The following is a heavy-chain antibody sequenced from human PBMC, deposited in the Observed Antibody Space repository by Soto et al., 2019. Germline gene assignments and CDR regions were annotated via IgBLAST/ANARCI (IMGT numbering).Heavy chain of an antibody. V-gene: IGHV1-46*01. CDR3: ARDGSSGACDY. D-gene: IGHD2-15*01. CDR1: GYTFTSYY. Sequence: ASVKVSCKASGYTFTSYYMHWVRQAPGQGLEWMGIINPSGGSTSYAQKFQGRVTMTRDTSTSTVYMELSRLRSEDTAVHYCARDGSSGACDYWGQGPLVSVTS. J-gene: IGHJ4*02. CDR2: INPSGGST.